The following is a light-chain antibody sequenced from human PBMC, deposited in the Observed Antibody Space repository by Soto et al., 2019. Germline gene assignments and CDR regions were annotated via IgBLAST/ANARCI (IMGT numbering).Light chain of an antibody. CDR2: GNS. Sequence: QAVVMQPPSVSGAPGQRVTISCTGSRSNIGAGYDVHWYQQLPGTAPKLLIYGNSNRPSGVPDRFSGSKSGTSASLAITGLQAEDEADYYCQSYDSSLSGFVVFGGGTKLTVL. J-gene: IGLJ2*01. V-gene: IGLV1-40*01. CDR1: RSNIGAGYD. CDR3: QSYDSSLSGFVV.